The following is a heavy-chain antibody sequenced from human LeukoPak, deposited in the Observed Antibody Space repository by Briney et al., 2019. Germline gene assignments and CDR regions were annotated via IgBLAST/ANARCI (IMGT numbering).Heavy chain of an antibody. CDR2: ISSSSSYI. D-gene: IGHD4-17*01. J-gene: IGHJ5*02. Sequence: PGGSLRLSCAASGFTFSSYSMNWVRQAPGKGLEWVSSISSSSSYIYYADSVKGRFTISRDNAKNSLYLQMNSLRAEDTAVYYCARVSRTFRNGDYVNWFDPWGQGTLVTVSS. CDR1: GFTFSSYS. CDR3: ARVSRTFRNGDYVNWFDP. V-gene: IGHV3-21*01.